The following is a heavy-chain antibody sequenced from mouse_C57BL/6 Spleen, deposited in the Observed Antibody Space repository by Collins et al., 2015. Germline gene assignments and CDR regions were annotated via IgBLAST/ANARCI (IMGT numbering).Heavy chain of an antibody. CDR1: GYTFTDYY. CDR3: ARSDYYGSSYGGYFDV. Sequence: QVQLKQSGAELVRPGASVKLSCKASGYTFTDYYINWVKQRPGQGLEWIARIYPGSGNTYYNEKFKGKATLTAEKSSSTAYMQLSSLTSEDSAVYFCARSDYYGSSYGGYFDVWGTGTTVTVSS. J-gene: IGHJ1*03. D-gene: IGHD1-1*01. CDR2: IYPGSGNT. V-gene: IGHV1-76*01.